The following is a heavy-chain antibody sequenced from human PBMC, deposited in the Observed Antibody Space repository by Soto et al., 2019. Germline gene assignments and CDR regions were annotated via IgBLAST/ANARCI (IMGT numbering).Heavy chain of an antibody. D-gene: IGHD5-12*01. Sequence: QVQLRESGPGLVKPSQTLSLTCSVSGASVAGGSYYWSWVRQPPGKGLEWIGYIPSRGRPFYNPSLTSRGTISADTSKNQLSLQLTSVTAADTDGYYCARDTYSGYDFGLWGQGTLVTVSS. J-gene: IGHJ5*02. CDR3: ARDTYSGYDFGL. V-gene: IGHV4-30-4*01. CDR1: GASVAGGSYY. CDR2: IPSRGRP.